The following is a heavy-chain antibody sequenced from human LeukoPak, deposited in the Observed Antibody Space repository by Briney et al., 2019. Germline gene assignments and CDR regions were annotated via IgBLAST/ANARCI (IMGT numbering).Heavy chain of an antibody. V-gene: IGHV1-69-2*01. Sequence: ASVKVSCKTSGYSLSDDYMNWVKQAPGKGLEWMGRVDPENGETIYAKNFQGRVTIIADISTATSYLEISSLRYDDTAVFFCTTGPRFDYWGQGTLVTVSS. CDR2: VDPENGET. J-gene: IGHJ4*02. CDR1: GYSLSDDY. CDR3: TTGPRFDY.